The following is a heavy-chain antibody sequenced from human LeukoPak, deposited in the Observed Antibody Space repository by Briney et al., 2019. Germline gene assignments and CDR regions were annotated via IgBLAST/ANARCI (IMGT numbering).Heavy chain of an antibody. CDR2: ISIRSSTI. D-gene: IGHD6-19*01. J-gene: IGHJ4*02. CDR3: ARVQRGIAVALDY. CDR1: GFTFSSYS. V-gene: IGHV3-48*01. Sequence: PGGSLRLSCAASGFTFSSYSMAWVRQAPGKGLEWVSYISIRSSTIYYADSVKGRFTISRDNAKNSLYVQMNSLRAEDTAVYYCARVQRGIAVALDYWGQGTLATVSS.